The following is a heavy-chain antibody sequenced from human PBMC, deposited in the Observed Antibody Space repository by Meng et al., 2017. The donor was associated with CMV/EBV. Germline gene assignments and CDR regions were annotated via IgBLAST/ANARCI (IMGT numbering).Heavy chain of an antibody. V-gene: IGHV4-61*01. CDR2: IYYSGST. J-gene: IGHJ6*02. CDR1: CGSVSSGSYY. Sequence: GSLRLSCTVSCGSVSSGSYYWSWIRQPPGKGLEWIGYIYYSGSTNYNPSLKSRVTISVDTSKNQFSLKLSSVTAADTAVYYCARGRVSSWYGTSYYYYGMDVWGQGTTVTVSS. D-gene: IGHD6-13*01. CDR3: ARGRVSSWYGTSYYYYGMDV.